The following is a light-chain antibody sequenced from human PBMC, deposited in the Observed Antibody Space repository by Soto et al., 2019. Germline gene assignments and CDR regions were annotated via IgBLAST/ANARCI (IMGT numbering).Light chain of an antibody. CDR2: EGS. Sequence: HSVLAQPASVSRSPGHSLTISCTRTSSDVGSYNLVSWYQQHPGKAPKLMIYEGSKRPSGVSNRFSGSKSGNTVSLTISWLQAEDEADYYCCSYAGSSTFYVFGTGTKVTVL. V-gene: IGLV2-23*01. J-gene: IGLJ1*01. CDR1: SSDVGSYNL. CDR3: CSYAGSSTFYV.